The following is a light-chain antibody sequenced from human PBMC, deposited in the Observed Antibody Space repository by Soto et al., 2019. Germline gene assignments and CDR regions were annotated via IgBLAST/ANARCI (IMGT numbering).Light chain of an antibody. V-gene: IGKV3-20*01. CDR1: QSFNSIY. Sequence: EIVLTQSPGTLSLSPGERATLSCRASQSFNSIYLAWHQQKPGQAPRLLIYAASTRATGIPARFSGSGSGTEFTLTISSLQSEDFAVYYCQQYGSSRTWTFGQGTKVDIK. CDR3: QQYGSSRTWT. CDR2: AAS. J-gene: IGKJ1*01.